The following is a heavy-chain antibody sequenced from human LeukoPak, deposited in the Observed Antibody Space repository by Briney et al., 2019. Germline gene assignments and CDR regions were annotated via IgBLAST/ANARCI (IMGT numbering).Heavy chain of an antibody. CDR2: INPNSGGT. CDR3: ASLSDTARPDY. V-gene: IGHV1-2*02. D-gene: IGHD5-18*01. CDR1: GGTFSSYA. J-gene: IGHJ4*02. Sequence: GASVKVSCKASGGTFSSYAISWVRQAPGQGLEWMGWINPNSGGTNYAQKFQGRVTMTRDTSISTAYMELSRLRSDDTAVYYCASLSDTARPDYWGQGTLVTVSS.